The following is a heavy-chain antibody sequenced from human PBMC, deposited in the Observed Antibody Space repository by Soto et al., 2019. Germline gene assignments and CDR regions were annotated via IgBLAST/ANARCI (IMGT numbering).Heavy chain of an antibody. Sequence: GGSLRLSCAASGFTFSSYAMHWVRQAPGKGLEWVAVISYDGSNKYYADSVKGRFTISRDNSKNTLYLQMNSLRAEDTAVYYCARVGKIVLMVYAFDYWGQGTLVTVSS. V-gene: IGHV3-30-3*01. CDR1: GFTFSSYA. CDR2: ISYDGSNK. J-gene: IGHJ4*02. D-gene: IGHD2-8*01. CDR3: ARVGKIVLMVYAFDY.